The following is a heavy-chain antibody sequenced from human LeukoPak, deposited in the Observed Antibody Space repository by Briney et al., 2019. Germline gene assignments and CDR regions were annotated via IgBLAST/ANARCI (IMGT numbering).Heavy chain of an antibody. CDR3: ARTYDRSTYGVHYFDP. V-gene: IGHV3-7*01. CDR1: GFTFSRYW. Sequence: GGSLRLSCAASGFTFSRYWMSWVRQAPGKGLEWVSSINKDGSEKFHADSATGRFTISRDNAKNSLFLQMNTLGAEDAAVYYCARTYDRSTYGVHYFDPWGQGTLVTVSS. J-gene: IGHJ5*02. D-gene: IGHD3-22*01. CDR2: INKDGSEK.